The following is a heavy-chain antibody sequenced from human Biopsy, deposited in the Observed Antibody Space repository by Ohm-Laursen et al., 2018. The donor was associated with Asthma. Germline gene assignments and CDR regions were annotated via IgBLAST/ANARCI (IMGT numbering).Heavy chain of an antibody. CDR1: GFDFSDYT. D-gene: IGHD3-3*01. J-gene: IGHJ5*02. Sequence: SLRLSCTASGFDFSDYTMNWVRQAPGKGLEWASSISSLSRYKYYSDSLRGRVTISRDNAKSSLHLQMSSLRAEDTAVYFCAREGNDWSGYVTGDHWGQGSLVTVSS. V-gene: IGHV3-21*01. CDR2: ISSLSRYK. CDR3: AREGNDWSGYVTGDH.